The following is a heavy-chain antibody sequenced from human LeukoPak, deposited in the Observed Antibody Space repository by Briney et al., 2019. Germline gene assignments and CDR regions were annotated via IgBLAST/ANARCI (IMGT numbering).Heavy chain of an antibody. V-gene: IGHV3-23*01. CDR3: AKDYGDNPFDF. Sequence: GGSLRLSCAASGFTFSIYAMSWVRQAPGKGLEWVSGIGSGGSRTYYADSVKGRFTISRDNSKDTLYLQMNNLRAEDTAIYYCAKDYGDNPFDFWGQGTLVTVSS. D-gene: IGHD4-23*01. J-gene: IGHJ4*02. CDR2: IGSGGSRT. CDR1: GFTFSIYA.